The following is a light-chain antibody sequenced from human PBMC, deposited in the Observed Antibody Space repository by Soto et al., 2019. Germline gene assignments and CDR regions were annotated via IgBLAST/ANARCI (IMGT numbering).Light chain of an antibody. CDR2: DAS. CDR3: QQRYNWPLT. Sequence: IVLTQSPGTLSLSPGERATLSCRASQSLSSNLAWYQQKPGQAPRLLISDASNRATGIPARFSGSGSGTDFTLTISSLDSEDFAIYYCQQRYNWPLTFGQGTRLEI. CDR1: QSLSSN. V-gene: IGKV3-11*01. J-gene: IGKJ5*01.